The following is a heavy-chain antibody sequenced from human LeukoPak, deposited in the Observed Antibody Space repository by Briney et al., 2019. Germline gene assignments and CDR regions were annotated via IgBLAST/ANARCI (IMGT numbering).Heavy chain of an antibody. Sequence: SGPTRVKPTQTLTLTCTFSGFSLSTSGVGVGWIRQPPGKALEWLALIYRDDDKRYSPSLKSRLNITKDTSKNQVVLTMTNMDPVDTATYYCAHRRDYGDPGDYFVYWGQGTLVTVSS. CDR2: IYRDDDK. V-gene: IGHV2-5*02. CDR1: GFSLSTSGVG. CDR3: AHRRDYGDPGDYFVY. D-gene: IGHD4-17*01. J-gene: IGHJ4*02.